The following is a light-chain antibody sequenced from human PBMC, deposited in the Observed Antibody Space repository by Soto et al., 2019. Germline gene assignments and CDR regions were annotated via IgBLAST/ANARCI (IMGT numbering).Light chain of an antibody. CDR2: GAS. J-gene: IGKJ4*01. CDR3: QQYGGSPT. V-gene: IGKV3-20*01. Sequence: EIVLTQSPGTLSLSPGERATLSCRASQSVSSSYLAWYQQRPGQAPRLLIYGASRRATGIPDRFSGSGSGTDFTLTISRLEPEDFAVYYCQQYGGSPTFGGGTKVAIK. CDR1: QSVSSSY.